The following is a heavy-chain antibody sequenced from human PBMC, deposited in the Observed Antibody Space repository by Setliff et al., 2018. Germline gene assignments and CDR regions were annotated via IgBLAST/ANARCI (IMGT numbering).Heavy chain of an antibody. J-gene: IGHJ5*02. CDR3: ARDYQGGWFDP. V-gene: IGHV4-30-4*08. CDR1: GGSISSDDNY. CDR2: IRNSGTA. Sequence: LSLTCTVSGGSISSDDNYWSWIRLPPGKGLEWIGYIRNSGTAYYNPSLRSRVTMSVDTSKNQLSLILTSVTAADTAVYYCARDYQGGWFDPWGPGTLVTVSS. D-gene: IGHD3-10*01.